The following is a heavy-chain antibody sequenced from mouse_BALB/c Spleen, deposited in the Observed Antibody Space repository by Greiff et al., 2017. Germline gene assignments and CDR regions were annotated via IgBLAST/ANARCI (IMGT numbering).Heavy chain of an antibody. CDR1: GYTFTNYW. D-gene: IGHD1-1*02. CDR2: IYPGGGYT. Sequence: QVQLQQSGAELVRPGTSVKISCKASGYTFTNYWLGWVKQRPGHGLVWIGDIYPGGGYTNYNEKFKGKATLTADTSSSTAYMQLSSLTSEDSAVYCDARQGGPWFAYWGQGTLVTVSA. CDR3: ARQGGPWFAY. V-gene: IGHV1-63*02. J-gene: IGHJ3*01.